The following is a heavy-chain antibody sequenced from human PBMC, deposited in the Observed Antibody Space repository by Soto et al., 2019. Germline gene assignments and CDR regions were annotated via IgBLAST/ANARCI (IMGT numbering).Heavy chain of an antibody. D-gene: IGHD2-21*02. CDR2: IYYSGST. Sequence: SETLSLTFTVTGDPINNRSYYWGCIRQPPGKGLEWIGSIYYSGSTYNNPSLQSRVSMSVDTSKNQFSLKLRYVTAADTALYYCARQRTSVVTQAYFDSWGQGSLVTVSS. V-gene: IGHV4-39*01. CDR1: GDPINNRSYY. CDR3: ARQRTSVVTQAYFDS. J-gene: IGHJ4*02.